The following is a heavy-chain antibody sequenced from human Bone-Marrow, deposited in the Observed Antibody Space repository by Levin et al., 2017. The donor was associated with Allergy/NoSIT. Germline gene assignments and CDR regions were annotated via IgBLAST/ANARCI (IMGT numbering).Heavy chain of an antibody. Sequence: KPSETLSLTCKVSGDSISSTNYYWGWIRQPPGKGLEWIGSIYYSGKTYYNPSLKGRVSVSVDTSKNQFSLKLTSVTAADTAVYYCARQLYSGYDFFGSYFDSWGQGRLVTVSS. D-gene: IGHD5-12*01. CDR3: ARQLYSGYDFFGSYFDS. V-gene: IGHV4-39*01. CDR2: IYYSGKT. CDR1: GDSISSTNYY. J-gene: IGHJ4*02.